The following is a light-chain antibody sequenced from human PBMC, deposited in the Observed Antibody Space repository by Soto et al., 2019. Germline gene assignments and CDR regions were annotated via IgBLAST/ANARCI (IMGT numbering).Light chain of an antibody. J-gene: IGKJ1*01. Sequence: GLTQNPGTLSLSPGERATLSGRPSKSVSKNYLAWYQQKPGQDARLLIYGASNRATGIPDRFSGSGSGTDFTLNISRLEPEDSAVYYCQEYGSSCTFVPGNTVDI. CDR1: KSVSKNY. CDR2: GAS. V-gene: IGKV3-20*01. CDR3: QEYGSSCT.